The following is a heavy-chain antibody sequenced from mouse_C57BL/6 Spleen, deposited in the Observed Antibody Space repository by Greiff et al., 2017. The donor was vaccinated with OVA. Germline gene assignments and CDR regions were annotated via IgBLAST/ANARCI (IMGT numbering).Heavy chain of an antibody. J-gene: IGHJ2*01. CDR2: INPYNGGT. Sequence: VQLKQSGPVLVKPGASVKMSCKASGYTFTDYYMNWVKQSHGKSLEWIGVINPYNGGTSYNQKFKGKATLTVDKSSSTAYMELNSLTSEDSAVYYCARRGRGYYFDYWGQGTTLTVSS. CDR3: ARRGRGYYFDY. V-gene: IGHV1-19*01. CDR1: GYTFTDYY.